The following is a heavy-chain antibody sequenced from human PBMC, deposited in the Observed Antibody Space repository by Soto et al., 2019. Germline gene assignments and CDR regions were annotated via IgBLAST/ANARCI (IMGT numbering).Heavy chain of an antibody. V-gene: IGHV4-34*01. J-gene: IGHJ4*02. CDR3: ARENWERGVDY. D-gene: IGHD1-26*01. CDR2: INHSGST. CDR1: GGSFSGYY. Sequence: PSETLSLTCAVYGGSFSGYYWSWIRQPPGKGLEWIGEINHSGSTNYNPSLKSRVTISVDTSKNQFSLKLSSVTAADTAVYYCARENWERGVDYWGQGTLVTVSS.